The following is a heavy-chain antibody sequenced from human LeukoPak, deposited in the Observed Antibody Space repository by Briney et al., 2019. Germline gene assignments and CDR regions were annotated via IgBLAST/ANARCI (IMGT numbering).Heavy chain of an antibody. D-gene: IGHD1-7*01. Sequence: GGSLRLSCAASGFTFSNAWMNWVRQAPGKGLEWVGRIKSKTDGGTTDYAAPVKGRFTISRDDSKNTLYLQMSSLKTEDTAVYYCTSGELSYYYGMDVWGQGTTVTVSS. J-gene: IGHJ6*02. CDR1: GFTFSNAW. CDR3: TSGELSYYYGMDV. CDR2: IKSKTDGGTT. V-gene: IGHV3-15*07.